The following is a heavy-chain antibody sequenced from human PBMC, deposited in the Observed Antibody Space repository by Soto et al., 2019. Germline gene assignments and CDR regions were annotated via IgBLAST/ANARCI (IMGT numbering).Heavy chain of an antibody. CDR1: GGSISSGGYY. D-gene: IGHD2-15*01. CDR3: ASGQTGSVYYFDY. V-gene: IGHV4-31*03. Sequence: SETLSLTCTVSGGSISSGGYYWSWIRQHPGKGLEWIGYIYYSGSTYYNPSLKSRVTISVDTSKNQFPLKLSSVTAADTAVYYCASGQTGSVYYFDYWGQGTLVTV. CDR2: IYYSGST. J-gene: IGHJ4*02.